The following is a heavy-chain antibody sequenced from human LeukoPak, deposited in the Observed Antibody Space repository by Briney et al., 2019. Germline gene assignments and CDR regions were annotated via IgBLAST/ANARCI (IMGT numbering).Heavy chain of an antibody. Sequence: GGSLRLSCAAASGFTFSTYWMSWVRQAPGKGLEWVANVKHDGSEKSYVDSVKGRFTISRDNAKNSLYLQMNSLRAEGTAVYYCARGGATQYNYWGQGTLVTVSS. V-gene: IGHV3-7*01. CDR3: ARGGATQYNY. J-gene: IGHJ4*02. CDR2: VKHDGSEK. CDR1: GFTFSTYW. D-gene: IGHD3-10*01.